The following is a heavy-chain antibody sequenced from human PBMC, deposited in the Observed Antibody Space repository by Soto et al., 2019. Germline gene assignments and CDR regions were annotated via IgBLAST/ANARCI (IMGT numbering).Heavy chain of an antibody. CDR3: ARGVGYCSGGSCYSTQYYYYYGMDV. CDR2: INPNSGGT. CDR1: GYTFTGYY. Sequence: ASVKVSCKASGYTFTGYYMRWVRQAPGQGLEWMGWINPNSGGTNYAQKFQGWVTMTRDTSISTAYMELSRLRSDDTAVYYCARGVGYCSGGSCYSTQYYYYYGMDVWGQGTTVTVSS. V-gene: IGHV1-2*04. D-gene: IGHD2-15*01. J-gene: IGHJ6*02.